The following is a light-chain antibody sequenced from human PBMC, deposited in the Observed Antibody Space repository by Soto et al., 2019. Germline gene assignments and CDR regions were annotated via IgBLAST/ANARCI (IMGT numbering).Light chain of an antibody. CDR3: MQGTHWPIT. CDR2: KVS. Sequence: DDVLTQSPLSLPVTLGQRASISCRSNQSIVHSDGIAYFSWFQXRQGRXPRXXIYKVSNRDSGVPARFSGNGSGTDLAMKISRVQAEDGGVYYCMQGTHWPITFGQGTRLDIK. V-gene: IGKV2-30*02. J-gene: IGKJ5*01. CDR1: QSIVHSDGIAY.